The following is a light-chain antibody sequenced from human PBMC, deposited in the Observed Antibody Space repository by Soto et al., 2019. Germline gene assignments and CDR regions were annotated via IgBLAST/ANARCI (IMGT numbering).Light chain of an antibody. CDR1: SGSVSSGHY. V-gene: IGLV8-61*01. CDR2: STN. Sequence: QTVVTQEPPFSVSPGGRVTLTCGLSSGSVSSGHYPSWYQQTPGQAPRTLIYSTNTRSSGVPDRFSGSILGSKAALTITGAQADDESDYYCLLYMGSGIWVFGGGTKLTAL. CDR3: LLYMGSGIWV. J-gene: IGLJ3*02.